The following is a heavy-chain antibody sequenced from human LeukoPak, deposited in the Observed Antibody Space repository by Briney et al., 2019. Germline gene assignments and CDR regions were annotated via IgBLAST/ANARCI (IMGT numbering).Heavy chain of an antibody. Sequence: ASVKVSCKASGYTFASYAMNWVRQAPGQGLEWMGWINTNTGNPTYAQGFTGRFVFSLDTSVSTAYLQISSLKAEDTAVYYCARVGRLKYSSSWYVGYWGQGTLVTVSS. J-gene: IGHJ4*02. D-gene: IGHD6-13*01. CDR2: INTNTGNP. CDR3: ARVGRLKYSSSWYVGY. CDR1: GYTFASYA. V-gene: IGHV7-4-1*02.